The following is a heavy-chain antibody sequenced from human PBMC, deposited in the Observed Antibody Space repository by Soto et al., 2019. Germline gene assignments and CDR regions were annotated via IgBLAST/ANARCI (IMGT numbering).Heavy chain of an antibody. CDR2: INAGNGNI. D-gene: IGHD3-9*01. J-gene: IGHJ6*03. Sequence: QVQLVQSGAEVKKPGASVKVSCKASGYTFANYAIQWVRQAPGQRLEWMGWINAGNGNIEYSQRLQGRVTITRDTSATTVYMELSSLRSEDTAVYYCATHILTGYYYYFYMDVWGKGTTVTVSS. CDR3: ATHILTGYYYYFYMDV. V-gene: IGHV1-3*01. CDR1: GYTFANYA.